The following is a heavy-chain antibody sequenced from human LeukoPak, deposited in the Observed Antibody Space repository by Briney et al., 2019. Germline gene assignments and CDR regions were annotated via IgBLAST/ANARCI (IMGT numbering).Heavy chain of an antibody. CDR3: VTSMVRGVISALDS. V-gene: IGHV1-24*01. D-gene: IGHD3-10*01. Sequence: ASVKVSCKVSGYTLTELSMHWVRQAPGKGLEWMGGFDPEDCETNYAQKFQGRVTMTEDTSTDTAYMELSSLTAEDTAVYYCVTSMVRGVISALDSWGPGTLVTVSS. CDR2: FDPEDCET. J-gene: IGHJ4*02. CDR1: GYTLTELS.